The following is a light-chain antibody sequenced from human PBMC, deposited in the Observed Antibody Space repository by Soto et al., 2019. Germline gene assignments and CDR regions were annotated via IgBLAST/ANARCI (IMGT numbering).Light chain of an antibody. J-gene: IGKJ4*01. CDR1: QSISSD. CDR2: AAS. V-gene: IGKV1-39*01. Sequence: DIQMTQSLSSLSASVGDRVTITCRTSQSISSDLHWYQQKPGKAPKLLIYAASSLQSGVPSRFSGSASGTDFTLTISSLQPEAFATYYCQRSFSTPLTFGGGTKVEIK. CDR3: QRSFSTPLT.